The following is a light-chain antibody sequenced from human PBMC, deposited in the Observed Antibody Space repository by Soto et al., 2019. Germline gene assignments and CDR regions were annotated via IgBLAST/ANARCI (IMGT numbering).Light chain of an antibody. Sequence: DIELTQSPGPLSLSPAERATLSYRASQSVSSSYLAWYQQKPGQAPRLLIYGASSRATGIPDRFSGSGSGTDFTLTISRLEPEDFAVYYCQQYGSSPFTFGPGTKV. J-gene: IGKJ3*01. CDR2: GAS. CDR1: QSVSSSY. V-gene: IGKV3-20*01. CDR3: QQYGSSPFT.